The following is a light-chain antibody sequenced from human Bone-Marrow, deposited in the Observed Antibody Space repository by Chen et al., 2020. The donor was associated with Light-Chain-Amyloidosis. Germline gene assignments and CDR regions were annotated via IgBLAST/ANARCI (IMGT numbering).Light chain of an antibody. CDR2: RDT. Sequence: SYELPQPPSVSVSPGQTARITCSGDDLPTKYAYWYQQKPRQAPVLVIHRDTERPSGISERFSGSSSGTTATLTISGVQAEDEADYHCQSADSSGTYEVIFGGGTKLTVL. V-gene: IGLV3-25*03. CDR1: DLPTKY. CDR3: QSADSSGTYEVI. J-gene: IGLJ2*01.